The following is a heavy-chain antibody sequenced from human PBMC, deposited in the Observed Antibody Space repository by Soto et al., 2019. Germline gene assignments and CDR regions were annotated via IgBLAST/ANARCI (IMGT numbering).Heavy chain of an antibody. CDR3: ARDLIYDFWSGSDY. Sequence: PGGSLRLSCAASGFTVSSNYMSWVRQAPGKGLEWVSVIYSGGSTYYADSVKGRFTISRDNSKNTLYLQVNSLRAEDTAVYYCARDLIYDFWSGSDYWGQGTLVTVSS. CDR2: IYSGGST. CDR1: GFTVSSNY. J-gene: IGHJ4*02. V-gene: IGHV3-66*01. D-gene: IGHD3-3*01.